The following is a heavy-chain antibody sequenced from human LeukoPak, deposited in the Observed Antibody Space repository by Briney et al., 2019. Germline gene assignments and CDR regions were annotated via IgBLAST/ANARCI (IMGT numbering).Heavy chain of an antibody. CDR1: GFTFSSYW. V-gene: IGHV3-7*03. Sequence: GGSLRLSCAASGFTFSSYWMSWVRQAPGKGLEWVAYIKQDGSEKYYVDSVKGRFTISRDNAKNSLYLQMNSLRAEDTAVYYCARPPRYCSSTSCYPIYFQHWGQGTLVTVSS. CDR2: IKQDGSEK. D-gene: IGHD2-2*01. CDR3: ARPPRYCSSTSCYPIYFQH. J-gene: IGHJ1*01.